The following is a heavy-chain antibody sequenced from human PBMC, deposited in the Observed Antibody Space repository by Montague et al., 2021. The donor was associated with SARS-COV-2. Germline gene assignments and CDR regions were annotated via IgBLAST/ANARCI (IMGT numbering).Heavy chain of an antibody. CDR3: ARTPPTCCIANCVNVFDY. V-gene: IGHV4-59*01. D-gene: IGHD2-2*01. Sequence: SETLSLTCTVSGGSISGYYWTWMRQPPGKGLEWLGHIYYTGSTKYNPSLKSRVTISIDTPKNQFSLKLRSVTAADTAVYFCARTPPTCCIANCVNVFDYWGQGAPVTVSS. CDR2: IYYTGST. CDR1: GGSISGYY. J-gene: IGHJ4*02.